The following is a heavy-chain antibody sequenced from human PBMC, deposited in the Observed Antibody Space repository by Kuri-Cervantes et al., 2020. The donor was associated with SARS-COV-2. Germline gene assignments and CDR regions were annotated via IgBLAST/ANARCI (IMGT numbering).Heavy chain of an antibody. V-gene: IGHV4-34*01. CDR3: ARGRHTNTGRPGYFDS. J-gene: IGHJ4*02. CDR1: GESFSGHY. D-gene: IGHD2-8*01. Sequence: GSLRLSCAVYGESFSGHYWSWIRQPPGKGLEWIGEINHVGSTKYNPSLKSRVIVSVDTSKNQFSLNLTSVTAADTAVYYCARGRHTNTGRPGYFDSWGQGTRVTVSS. CDR2: INHVGST.